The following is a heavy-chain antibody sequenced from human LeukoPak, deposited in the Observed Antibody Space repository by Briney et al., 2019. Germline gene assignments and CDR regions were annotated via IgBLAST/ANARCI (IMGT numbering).Heavy chain of an antibody. Sequence: GRSLRLSCAASGFTFDDYAMQGVRHAPGKGLEGGSGINWNSDRIVYADSVKGRFNISRDNVKKSLYLQMNSLRAEDTALYYCTKWNSGYYSPFDYWGQGTLVTVSS. J-gene: IGHJ4*02. CDR3: TKWNSGYYSPFDY. V-gene: IGHV3-9*01. CDR2: INWNSDRI. D-gene: IGHD3-22*01. CDR1: GFTFDDYA.